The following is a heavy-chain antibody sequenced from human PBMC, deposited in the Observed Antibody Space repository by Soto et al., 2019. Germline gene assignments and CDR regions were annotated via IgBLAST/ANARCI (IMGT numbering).Heavy chain of an antibody. J-gene: IGHJ4*02. CDR1: SGSFSGYY. CDR3: ARAWIITTIDY. V-gene: IGHV4-34*01. D-gene: IGHD3-22*01. Sequence: SESLSLTCALYSGSFSGYYWSCIRQPPGKGLEWIGEINHSGSTNYNPSLKSRVTISVDTSKNQFSLKLSSVTAADTAVYYCARAWIITTIDYWGQGTLVTVSS. CDR2: INHSGST.